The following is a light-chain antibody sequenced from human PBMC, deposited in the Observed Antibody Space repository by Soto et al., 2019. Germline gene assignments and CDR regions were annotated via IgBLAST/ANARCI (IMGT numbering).Light chain of an antibody. V-gene: IGLV3-1*01. CDR2: QDR. CDR1: KLGDKY. Sequence: SYELTQPPSVSVSPGQTANITCSGDKLGDKYACWYQQKPGQSPVLVIYQDRKRPSGIPERFSGSNSGNTATLTISGTQAMDEADYYCQAWDSSTLVVFGAGTKLTVL. CDR3: QAWDSSTLVV. J-gene: IGLJ2*01.